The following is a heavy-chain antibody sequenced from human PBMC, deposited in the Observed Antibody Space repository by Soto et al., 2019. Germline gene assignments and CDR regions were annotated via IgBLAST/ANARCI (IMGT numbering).Heavy chain of an antibody. D-gene: IGHD3-16*01. CDR2: ISATGGGT. CDR1: GYTFTSYG. J-gene: IGHJ4*02. CDR3: AKDRRAGGNSAFYFDF. V-gene: IGHV3-23*01. Sequence: SCKASGYTFTSYGISWVRQAPGKGLEWVSLISATGGGTYYADSVKGRFTISRDNSHNTLYLQVHSLTAEDTAVYYCAKDRRAGGNSAFYFDFWGQGAQVTVSS.